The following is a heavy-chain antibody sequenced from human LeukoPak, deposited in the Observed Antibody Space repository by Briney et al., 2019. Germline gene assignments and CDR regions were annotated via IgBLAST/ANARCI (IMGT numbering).Heavy chain of an antibody. Sequence: PGGSLRLSCAASGFTFSSYAMHWVRQAPGKGLEWVAVISYDGSNKYYADSVKGRFTISRDNSKNTLYLQMNSLRAEDTAVYYCAREPMYCGGDCYFYYYYYGMDVWGQGTTVTVSS. CDR2: ISYDGSNK. J-gene: IGHJ6*02. V-gene: IGHV3-30-3*01. CDR1: GFTFSSYA. CDR3: AREPMYCGGDCYFYYYYYGMDV. D-gene: IGHD2-21*02.